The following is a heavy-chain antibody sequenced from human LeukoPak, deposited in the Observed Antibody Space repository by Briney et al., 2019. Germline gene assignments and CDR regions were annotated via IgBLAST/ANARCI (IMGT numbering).Heavy chain of an antibody. CDR1: GFTFSSYW. CDR3: AREARGTRAAFDI. J-gene: IGHJ3*02. CDR2: IKEDGTNK. V-gene: IGHV3-7*01. Sequence: GGSLRLSCAASGFTFSSYWMSWVRQAPGKGLEWAANIKEDGTNKYYVGSVRGRFTISRDNAKDSLYLQMNSLRADDTAMYYCAREARGTRAAFDIWGQGTMVTVFS. D-gene: IGHD2-8*01.